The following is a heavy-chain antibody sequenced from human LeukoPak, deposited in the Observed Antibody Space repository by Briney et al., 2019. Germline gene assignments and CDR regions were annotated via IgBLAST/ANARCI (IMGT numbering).Heavy chain of an antibody. D-gene: IGHD4-17*01. J-gene: IGHJ4*02. Sequence: SQTLSLTCAVSGGSISSGGYSWSWIRQPPGKGLEWIGYIYYSGSTDYNPSLKSRVTISVDTSKNQFSLKLSSVTAADTAVYYCARLPTVTFFDYWGQGTLVTVSS. CDR1: GGSISSGGYS. CDR3: ARLPTVTFFDY. CDR2: IYYSGST. V-gene: IGHV4-30-4*07.